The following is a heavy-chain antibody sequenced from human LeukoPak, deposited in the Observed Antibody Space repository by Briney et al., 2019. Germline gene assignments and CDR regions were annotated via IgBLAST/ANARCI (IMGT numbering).Heavy chain of an antibody. CDR2: IKADGSEK. V-gene: IGHV3-7*05. D-gene: IGHD1-26*01. Sequence: PGGSLRLSCAGSGFPFSTYAMNWVRQPPGKGLEWVANIKADGSEKYYVDSVKGRFTISRDDAKRTVDLQMDNLRAEDTAIYYCAYRNNFEYWGQGALVTVSS. CDR1: GFPFSTYA. J-gene: IGHJ4*02. CDR3: AYRNNFEY.